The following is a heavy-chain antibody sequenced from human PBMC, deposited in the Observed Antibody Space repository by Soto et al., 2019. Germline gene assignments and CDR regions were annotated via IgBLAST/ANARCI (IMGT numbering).Heavy chain of an antibody. Sequence: GGSLRLSCAASGFTFSSYSMNWVRQVPGKGLEWVSSISSSSTYIFYADSVRGRFTISRDNAKNSLYLQMNSLRAEDTAVYYCAKDQGANSIIGIRGWFDPWGQGTLVTVSS. CDR1: GFTFSSYS. J-gene: IGHJ5*02. CDR3: AKDQGANSIIGIRGWFDP. V-gene: IGHV3-21*01. CDR2: ISSSSTYI. D-gene: IGHD1-20*01.